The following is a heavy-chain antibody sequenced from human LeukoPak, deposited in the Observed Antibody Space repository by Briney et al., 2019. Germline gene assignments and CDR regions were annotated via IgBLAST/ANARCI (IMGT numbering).Heavy chain of an antibody. V-gene: IGHV4-34*01. CDR1: GGSFSGYY. D-gene: IGHD3-10*01. Sequence: SETLSLTCAVYGGSFSGYYWSWIRQPPGKGLEWIGEINHSGSTNYNPSLKSRVTISVDTSKSQFSLKLSSVTAADTAVYYCARVGVLLWFGEFIGWFDPWGQGTLVTVSS. CDR3: ARVGVLLWFGEFIGWFDP. J-gene: IGHJ5*02. CDR2: INHSGST.